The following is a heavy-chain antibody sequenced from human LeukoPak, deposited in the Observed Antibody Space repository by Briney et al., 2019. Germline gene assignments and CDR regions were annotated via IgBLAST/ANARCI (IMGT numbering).Heavy chain of an antibody. V-gene: IGHV3-30*03. CDR2: ISYDRNIY. J-gene: IGHJ3*01. Sequence: PGGSLRLSCAASGFTFSAYAMHCVRQAPGKGMEWLALISYDRNIYDYADSVKGRFTISRANSKNTVSLQMNNLRAEDTAIYYCARGVEVITGDVFDVWGQGTMVTVSS. CDR3: ARGVEVITGDVFDV. D-gene: IGHD3-22*01. CDR1: GFTFSAYA.